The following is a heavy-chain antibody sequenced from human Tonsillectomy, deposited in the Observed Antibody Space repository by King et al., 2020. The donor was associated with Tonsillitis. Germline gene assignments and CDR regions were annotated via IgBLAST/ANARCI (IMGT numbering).Heavy chain of an antibody. CDR3: ARDLSLPTCGFGAFDY. CDR2: IRPYNGDT. CDR1: GYTFINYG. J-gene: IGHJ4*02. V-gene: IGHV1-18*01. D-gene: IGHD3-16*01. Sequence: QLVQSGAEVKKPGASVKVSCKASGYTFINYGISWVRQAPGQGLEWMGWIRPYNGDTIYAQNLQGRITMTTDTSTRTVYMELRCLRSDDTAVYYCARDLSLPTCGFGAFDYWGQGPLVTVSS.